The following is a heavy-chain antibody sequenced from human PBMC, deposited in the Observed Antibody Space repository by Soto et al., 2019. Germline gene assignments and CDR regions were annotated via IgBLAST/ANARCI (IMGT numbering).Heavy chain of an antibody. CDR3: ARAECSTPNCLTAYYSYGLDV. D-gene: IGHD2-2*01. J-gene: IGHJ6*02. Sequence: VGSLRLSCEASGFTLSSYWMHWVRQAPGKGLEWVSYINTAGSTKYYAESVKGRFTISRDNARNSLFLQMNSLRAEDTAVYYCARAECSTPNCLTAYYSYGLDVWGQGTTVTVSS. CDR2: INTAGSTK. V-gene: IGHV3-48*04. CDR1: GFTLSSYW.